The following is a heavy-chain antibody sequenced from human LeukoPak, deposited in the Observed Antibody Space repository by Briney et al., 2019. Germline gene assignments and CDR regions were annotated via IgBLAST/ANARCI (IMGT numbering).Heavy chain of an antibody. V-gene: IGHV1-3*01. D-gene: IGHD3-16*01. Sequence: GASVKVSCKASGYIFTTYAIHWVRQAPGQRLEWLGWINAGNGDTRYSQKFQGRVIITRDTSATTSYLEMSSLRSEDTAVYYCARTPYRDVSPFDYWGQGTLVTVSS. CDR3: ARTPYRDVSPFDY. CDR1: GYIFTTYA. J-gene: IGHJ4*02. CDR2: INAGNGDT.